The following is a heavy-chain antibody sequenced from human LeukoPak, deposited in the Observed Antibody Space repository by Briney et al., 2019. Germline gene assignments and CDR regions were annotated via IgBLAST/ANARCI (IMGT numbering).Heavy chain of an antibody. J-gene: IGHJ5*02. CDR3: ARLRTTVTTIGRFDP. D-gene: IGHD4-11*01. CDR1: GYTFTSYG. CDR2: ISAYNSNT. V-gene: IGHV1-18*01. Sequence: ASVKVSCKASGYTFTSYGISWVRQAPGQGLEWMGWISAYNSNTNYAQKLQGRVTMTTDTSTSTAYMELRSLRSDDTAVYYCARLRTTVTTIGRFDPWGQGTLVTVSS.